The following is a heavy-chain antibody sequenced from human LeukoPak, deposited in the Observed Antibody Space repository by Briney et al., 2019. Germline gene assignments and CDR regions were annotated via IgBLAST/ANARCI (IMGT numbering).Heavy chain of an antibody. Sequence: GGSLRLSCAASGFTFSNYPMHWVRQAPGKGLEWVAVISYDGSNEYYADSVKGRFTISRDNSKNTLYLQMNSLGAEDTAVYYCAKAAADYYYYYYMDVWGKGTTVTVSS. D-gene: IGHD6-25*01. V-gene: IGHV3-30-3*01. CDR3: AKAAADYYYYYYMDV. CDR1: GFTFSNYP. CDR2: ISYDGSNE. J-gene: IGHJ6*03.